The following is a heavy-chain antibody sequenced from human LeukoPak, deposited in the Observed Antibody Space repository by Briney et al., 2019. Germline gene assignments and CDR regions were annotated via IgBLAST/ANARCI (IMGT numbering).Heavy chain of an antibody. D-gene: IGHD5-18*01. CDR2: ISGSGGST. CDR1: GFTFSSYA. V-gene: IGHV3-23*01. J-gene: IGHJ4*02. CDR3: AKDQGYSYHPLFDY. Sequence: GGSLRLSCAASGFTFSSYAMSCVRQAPGKGLEWVSAISGSGGSTYYADSVKGRFTISRDNSKNTLYLQMNSLRAEDTAVYYCAKDQGYSYHPLFDYWGQGTLVTVSS.